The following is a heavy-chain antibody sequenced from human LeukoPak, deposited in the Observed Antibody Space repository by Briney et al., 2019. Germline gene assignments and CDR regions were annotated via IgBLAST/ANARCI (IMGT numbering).Heavy chain of an antibody. CDR2: ISSSVSTI. CDR3: ARDRRSSGPGY. Sequence: GGSLRLSCAASGFTFSSYEMNWVRQAPGKGLEWVSYISSSVSTIYYADSVKGRFTISRDNAKNSLYLQMNSLRAEDTAVYYCARDRRSSGPGYWGQGTLVTVSS. V-gene: IGHV3-48*03. J-gene: IGHJ4*02. D-gene: IGHD6-19*01. CDR1: GFTFSSYE.